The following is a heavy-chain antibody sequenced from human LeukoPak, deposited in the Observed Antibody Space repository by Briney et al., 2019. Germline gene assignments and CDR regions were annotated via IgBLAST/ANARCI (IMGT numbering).Heavy chain of an antibody. CDR3: ARVGSYGAEYFQH. J-gene: IGHJ1*01. CDR1: GYTFTSYD. Sequence: SVKVSCKASGYTFTSYDINWVRQATGQGLEWMGWMNPNSGNTGYAQKFQGRVTITRNTSISTAYMELSSLRSEDTAVYYCARVGSYGAEYFQHWGQGTLVTVSS. CDR2: MNPNSGNT. V-gene: IGHV1-8*03. D-gene: IGHD3-16*01.